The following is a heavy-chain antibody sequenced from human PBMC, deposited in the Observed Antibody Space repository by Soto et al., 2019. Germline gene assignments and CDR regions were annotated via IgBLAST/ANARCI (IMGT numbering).Heavy chain of an antibody. Sequence: SVKVSCKASGGTFSSYTISWVRQAPGQGLEWMGRIIPILGIANYAQKFQGRVTITADKSTSTAYMELSSLRSEDTAVYYCARSFLGIVVVVAPHYYYGMDVWGQGTTVTVSS. D-gene: IGHD2-15*01. V-gene: IGHV1-69*02. CDR2: IIPILGIA. CDR3: ARSFLGIVVVVAPHYYYGMDV. CDR1: GGTFSSYT. J-gene: IGHJ6*02.